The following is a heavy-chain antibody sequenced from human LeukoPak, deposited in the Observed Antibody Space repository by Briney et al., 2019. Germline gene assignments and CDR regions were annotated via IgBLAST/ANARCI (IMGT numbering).Heavy chain of an antibody. J-gene: IGHJ3*02. CDR3: AKDRSSSSWYAGDAFDI. D-gene: IGHD6-13*01. V-gene: IGHV3-30*02. Sequence: GGSLRLSCAASGFTFSGYGMHWVRQAPGKGLEWVGFIRYDGSNEYYADSVKGRFTISRDNSKNTLYLQMNSLRAEDTAVYYCAKDRSSSSWYAGDAFDIWGQGTMVTVSS. CDR1: GFTFSGYG. CDR2: IRYDGSNE.